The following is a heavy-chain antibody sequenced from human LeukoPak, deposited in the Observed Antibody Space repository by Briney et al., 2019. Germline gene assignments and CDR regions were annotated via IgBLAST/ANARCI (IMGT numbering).Heavy chain of an antibody. J-gene: IGHJ6*02. Sequence: SETLSLTCTVSGDSIKTYYWNWIRQAPGKRLEWIGSIYYSGSTNYNPSLKSRVTISVDTSKNQFSLKLSSVTAADTAVYYCAREGSSWPYYYYYGMDVWGQGTTVTVSS. CDR3: AREGSSWPYYYYYGMDV. CDR1: GDSIKTYY. D-gene: IGHD6-13*01. CDR2: IYYSGST. V-gene: IGHV4-59*01.